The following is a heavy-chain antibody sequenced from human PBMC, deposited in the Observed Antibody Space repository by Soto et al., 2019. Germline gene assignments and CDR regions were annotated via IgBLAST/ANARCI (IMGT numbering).Heavy chain of an antibody. J-gene: IGHJ3*02. CDR3: ARRTMIVAAGAFDI. D-gene: IGHD3-22*01. Sequence: EVQLVESGGGLVQPGGSLRLSCAASGFTFSSYSMNWVRQAPGKGLEWVSYISSSSSTIYYADSVKGRFTISRDNAKNSVYLQMNSLRDEDTAVYYCARRTMIVAAGAFDIWGQGTMVTVSS. V-gene: IGHV3-48*02. CDR2: ISSSSSTI. CDR1: GFTFSSYS.